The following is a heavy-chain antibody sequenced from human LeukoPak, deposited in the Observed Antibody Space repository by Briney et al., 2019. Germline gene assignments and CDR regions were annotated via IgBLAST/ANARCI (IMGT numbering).Heavy chain of an antibody. CDR2: INSDGSST. CDR1: GFTFSSYW. V-gene: IGHV3-74*01. Sequence: GGSLRLSCAASGFTFSSYWLHWVRQAPGKGLVWVSRINSDGSSTSYADSVEGRFTISRDNAKNTLYLQMNSLRAEDTAVYFCARGRCTDIEYWGQGTLVTVSS. J-gene: IGHJ4*02. D-gene: IGHD2-15*01. CDR3: ARGRCTDIEY.